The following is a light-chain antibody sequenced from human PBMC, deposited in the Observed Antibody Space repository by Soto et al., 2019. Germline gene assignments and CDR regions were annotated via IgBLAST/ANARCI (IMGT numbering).Light chain of an antibody. V-gene: IGKV3-11*01. CDR1: QSVGRY. J-gene: IGKJ4*01. CDR2: DAS. Sequence: IVLTQSPATLSLSPGERATLSCRASQSVGRYLAWYQQKPGQAPRLLIYDASNRATGIPARFSGSGSGTDFTLTISSLEPEDFALYYCQQRSDWQGTFGGGTKVEIK. CDR3: QQRSDWQGT.